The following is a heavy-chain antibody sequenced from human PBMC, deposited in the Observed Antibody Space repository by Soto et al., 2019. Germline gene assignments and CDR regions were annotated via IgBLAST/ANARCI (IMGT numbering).Heavy chain of an antibody. CDR3: ARGGGYDSFDF. CDR2: IYYSGNT. V-gene: IGHV4-61*08. D-gene: IGHD2-15*01. Sequence: SETLSLTCTVSGDSVTSGDYYWSWIRQPPGKGLEWVGYIYYSGNTNYSPSLKSRVAISLDTSHNQFSLKLSSVTAADTAVYYCARGGGYDSFDFWGQGIQVTV. J-gene: IGHJ4*02. CDR1: GDSVTSGDYY.